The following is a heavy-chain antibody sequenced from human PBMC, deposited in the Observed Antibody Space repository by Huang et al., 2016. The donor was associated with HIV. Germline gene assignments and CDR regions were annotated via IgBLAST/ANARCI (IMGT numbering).Heavy chain of an antibody. CDR2: ISYDDGSTT. V-gene: IGHV3-30-3*01. D-gene: IGHD4-17*01. CDR1: GFTFSNYP. J-gene: IGHJ2*01. Sequence: QVQLVESGGGVVQPGGSLRLACAASGFTFSNYPMQWVRQAPGKGLEWVAVISYDDGSTTYFAYSVKGRFTISRDNSKNTVYLQMSSLRADDTAVFYCARDVLRGLGYFDVWGRGTLVTVSS. CDR3: ARDVLRGLGYFDV.